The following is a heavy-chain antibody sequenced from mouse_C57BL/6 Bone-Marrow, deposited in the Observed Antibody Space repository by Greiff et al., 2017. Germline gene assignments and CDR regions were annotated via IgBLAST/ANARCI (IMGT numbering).Heavy chain of an antibody. CDR3: ARPSYSNSCYFDV. J-gene: IGHJ1*03. CDR2: IYPGSGST. D-gene: IGHD2-5*01. V-gene: IGHV1-55*01. CDR1: GYTFTSYW. Sequence: VQLQQPGAELVKPGASVKMSCKASGYTFTSYWITWVKQRPGQGLEWIGDIYPGSGSTNYNEKFKSKATLTVDTSSSTAYMQLSSLTSEDSAVYYCARPSYSNSCYFDVWGTGTTVTVSS.